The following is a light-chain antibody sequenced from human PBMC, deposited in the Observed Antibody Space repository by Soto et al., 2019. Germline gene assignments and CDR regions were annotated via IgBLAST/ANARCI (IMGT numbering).Light chain of an antibody. Sequence: DIQMTQSPSSLSASVGDRVTITCRASQSITIYFFSYQQQPGNAPRLLLYVASSFETGVPSGFSGSGSMTDFTLATSDLQSEECTTDYCRQSYAAPRTFGQGTKVDI. CDR1: QSITIY. CDR3: RQSYAAPRT. V-gene: IGKV1-39*01. J-gene: IGKJ1*01. CDR2: VAS.